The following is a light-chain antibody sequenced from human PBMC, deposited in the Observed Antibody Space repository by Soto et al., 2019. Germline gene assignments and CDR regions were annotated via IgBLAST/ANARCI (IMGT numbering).Light chain of an antibody. CDR1: QILSGSY. CDR3: QHYGSSPT. V-gene: IGKV3-20*01. Sequence: EIVFTQSPATLSLSPAERATLSCRASQILSGSYLAWYQQKSGQAPRLLIYAASSRATGIPDRFSGSGSGTDFTLTISRLEPEDFAVYYCQHYGSSPTFGQGTKVDI. CDR2: AAS. J-gene: IGKJ1*01.